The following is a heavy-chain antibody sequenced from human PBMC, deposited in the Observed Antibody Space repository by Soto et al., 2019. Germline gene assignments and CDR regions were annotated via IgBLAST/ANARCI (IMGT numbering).Heavy chain of an antibody. CDR3: ARDPLRCSGGSCYSVEVGY. D-gene: IGHD2-15*01. CDR2: ISSSSSYI. J-gene: IGHJ4*02. V-gene: IGHV3-21*01. CDR1: GFTFSSYS. Sequence: EVQLVESGGGLVKPGGSLRLPCEASGFTFSSYSINWVRQAPGKGLEWASSISSSSSYIYYADSVKGRFTISRDNAKNSLYLQMNSLRAEDTAVYYCARDPLRCSGGSCYSVEVGYWGQGTLVTVSS.